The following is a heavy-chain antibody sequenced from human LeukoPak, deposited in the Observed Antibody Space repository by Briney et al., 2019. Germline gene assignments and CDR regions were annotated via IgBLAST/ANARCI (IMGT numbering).Heavy chain of an antibody. Sequence: PVKVSCKASGGTFNSYVISWVRQAPGQGLEWMGRIIPILGIANYAQKFQGRVTITADKSTSTAYMELSSLRSEDTAVYYCARDQGIVGATTHFDYWGQGTLVTVSS. D-gene: IGHD1-26*01. CDR2: IIPILGIA. CDR1: GGTFNSYV. V-gene: IGHV1-69*04. J-gene: IGHJ4*02. CDR3: ARDQGIVGATTHFDY.